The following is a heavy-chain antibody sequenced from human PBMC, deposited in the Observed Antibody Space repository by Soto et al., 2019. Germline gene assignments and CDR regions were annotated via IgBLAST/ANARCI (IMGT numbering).Heavy chain of an antibody. V-gene: IGHV3-23*01. J-gene: IGHJ5*02. CDR1: GFTFSSYA. CDR2: ISGSGGST. CDR3: AKDFSGSMRGWFDP. Sequence: GGSLRLSCAASGFTFSSYAMSWVRQAPGKGLEWVSAISGSGGSTYYADSVRGRFTISRDNSKNTLYLQMNSLRAEDTAVYYCAKDFSGSMRGWFDPWGQGTLVTVSS. D-gene: IGHD3-22*01.